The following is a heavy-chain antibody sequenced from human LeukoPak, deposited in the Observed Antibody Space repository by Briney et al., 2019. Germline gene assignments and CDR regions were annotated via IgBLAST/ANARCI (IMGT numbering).Heavy chain of an antibody. D-gene: IGHD3-22*01. CDR1: GYTFTSYY. CDR2: INPSGGST. Sequence: ASVKVSCTASGYTFTSYYMHWVRQAPGQGLEWMGIINPSGGSTSYAQKFQGRVTMTRDTSTSTVYMELSSLRSEDTAVYYCVRGPDSSGSGYYYYYGMDVWGQGTTVTVSS. CDR3: VRGPDSSGSGYYYYYGMDV. V-gene: IGHV1-46*01. J-gene: IGHJ6*02.